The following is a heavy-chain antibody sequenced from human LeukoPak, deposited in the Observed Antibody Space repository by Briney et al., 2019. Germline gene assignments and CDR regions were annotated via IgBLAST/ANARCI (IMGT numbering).Heavy chain of an antibody. D-gene: IGHD6-13*01. V-gene: IGHV4-34*01. J-gene: IGHJ5*02. Sequence: PSGTLSLTCAVYGGSFSGYYWSWIRQPPGKGLEWIGEINHSGSTNYNPSLKSRVTISVDTSKNQFSLKLSSVTAADTAVYYCARIAAAPTHWFDPWGQGTLVTVSS. CDR2: INHSGST. CDR1: GGSFSGYY. CDR3: ARIAAAPTHWFDP.